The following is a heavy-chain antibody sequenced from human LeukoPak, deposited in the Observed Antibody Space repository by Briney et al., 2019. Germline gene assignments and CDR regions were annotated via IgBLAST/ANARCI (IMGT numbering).Heavy chain of an antibody. CDR2: IIGSGGST. J-gene: IGHJ4*02. Sequence: GGSLRLSCAPSGFTFSKYAMSWGRHAPGKGLEWVSAIIGSGGSTYYADSVKGRFTISRDNSKNTLYLQMNSLRAEDTAVYYCAKVGGSSPLFDYWGQGTLVTVSS. CDR3: AKVGGSSPLFDY. CDR1: GFTFSKYA. D-gene: IGHD6-6*01. V-gene: IGHV3-23*01.